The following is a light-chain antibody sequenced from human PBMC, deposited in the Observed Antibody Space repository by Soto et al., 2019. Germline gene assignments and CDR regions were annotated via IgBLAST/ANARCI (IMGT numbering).Light chain of an antibody. J-gene: IGLJ2*01. CDR2: DNN. V-gene: IGLV1-51*01. CDR1: TSNIGNKY. Sequence: QSVLTQPPSVSAAPGQKVTISCSGSTSNIGNKYVSWYQQVPGTAPKLLIYDNNKRPSGIPDRFSGSKSGTSATLGITGLQTGDEADYYCGTWDSSLSTGVFGGGTHLTVL. CDR3: GTWDSSLSTGV.